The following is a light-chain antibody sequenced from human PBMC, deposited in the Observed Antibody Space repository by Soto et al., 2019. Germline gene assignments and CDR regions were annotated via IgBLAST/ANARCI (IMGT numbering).Light chain of an antibody. CDR2: AAS. J-gene: IGKJ3*01. Sequence: DIQMTQSPSSVSASVGDRVTITCRASQDISSWVAWFQQKPGKAPKLLVFAASSLPRGVTSRFSDSESGADFTLTISSMQPEYFATYYCQQAYSFPFSFGPATKVDFK. CDR3: QQAYSFPFS. CDR1: QDISSW. V-gene: IGKV1-12*01.